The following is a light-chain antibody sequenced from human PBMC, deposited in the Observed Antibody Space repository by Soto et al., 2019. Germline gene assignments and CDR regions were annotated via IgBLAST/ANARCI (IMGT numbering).Light chain of an antibody. CDR1: QSVSSSY. CDR3: QQYGSSPYT. V-gene: IGKV3-20*01. J-gene: IGKJ2*01. Sequence: EIVLTQSPGTLSLSPGERATLSCRASQSVSSSYLAWYRQKPGQAPRLLIYGASSRATGIPDRFSGGGSGTDVTLTISRLEPEDFAVYYCQQYGSSPYTFGQGTKLEIK. CDR2: GAS.